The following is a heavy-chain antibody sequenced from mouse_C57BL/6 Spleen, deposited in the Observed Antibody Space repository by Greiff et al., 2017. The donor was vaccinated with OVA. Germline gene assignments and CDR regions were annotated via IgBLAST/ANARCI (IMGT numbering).Heavy chain of an antibody. V-gene: IGHV5-17*01. D-gene: IGHD2-2*01. Sequence: EVQLMESGGGLVKPGGSLKLSCAASGFTFSDYGMHWVRQAPEKGLEWVAYISSGSSTIYYADTVKGRFTISRDNAKNTLFLQMTSLRSEDTAMYYSARAMVTTRAMDYWGQGTSVTVSS. J-gene: IGHJ4*01. CDR3: ARAMVTTRAMDY. CDR1: GFTFSDYG. CDR2: ISSGSSTI.